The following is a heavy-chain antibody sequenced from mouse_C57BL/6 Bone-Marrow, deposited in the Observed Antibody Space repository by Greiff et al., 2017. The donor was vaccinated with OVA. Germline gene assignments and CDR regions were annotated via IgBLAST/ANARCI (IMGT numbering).Heavy chain of an antibody. J-gene: IGHJ4*01. V-gene: IGHV1-76*01. CDR2: IYPGSGNT. Sequence: LEESGAELVRPGASVKLSCKASGYTFTDYYINWVKQRPGQGLEWIARIYPGSGNTYYNEKFKGKATLTAEKSSSTAYLQLSSLTSEDTAVYFCARTVVAYYYAMDYWGQGTSVTVSS. CDR3: ARTVVAYYYAMDY. D-gene: IGHD1-1*01. CDR1: GYTFTDYY.